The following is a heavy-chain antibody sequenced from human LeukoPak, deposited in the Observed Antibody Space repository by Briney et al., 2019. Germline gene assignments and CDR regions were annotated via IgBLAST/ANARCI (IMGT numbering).Heavy chain of an antibody. CDR1: GGSISTGNYW. J-gene: IGHJ4*02. Sequence: SETLSLTCDVSGGSISTGNYWWGWLRQPPGKGLEWIGIIFHTGKTHDSPSLKSRVSMSVDTSKNQFSLRLSAVTAADTAVCYCARQMGVGVWALDYWGQGALVTVSS. CDR3: ARQMGVGVWALDY. V-gene: IGHV4-39*01. CDR2: IFHTGKT. D-gene: IGHD3-16*01.